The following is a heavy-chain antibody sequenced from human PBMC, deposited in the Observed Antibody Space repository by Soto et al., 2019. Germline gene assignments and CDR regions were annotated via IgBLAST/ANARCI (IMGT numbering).Heavy chain of an antibody. CDR1: GYTFTRSG. CDR2: ISTYNGDT. V-gene: IGHV1-18*01. D-gene: IGHD2-15*01. CDR3: ARGFRVAATRWWFDP. Sequence: VASVKVSCKASGYTFTRSGISWVRQAPGQGLEWMGWISTYNGDTNYAQTFQGRVTMTTDTSTSTVHMEVRSLRSDDTAVYYCARGFRVAATRWWFDPWGQGTLVTVSS. J-gene: IGHJ5*02.